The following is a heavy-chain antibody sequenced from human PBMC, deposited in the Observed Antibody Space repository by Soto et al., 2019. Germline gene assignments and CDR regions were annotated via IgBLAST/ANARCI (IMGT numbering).Heavy chain of an antibody. CDR3: ARTAAAGKCYYGKDV. J-gene: IGHJ6*02. D-gene: IGHD6-13*01. CDR1: GYSFTSYW. Sequence: GESLKISCKGSGYSFTSYWIGWVRQMPGKGLESMGIIYPGDSDTRYSPSFQGQVTISADKSISTAYLQWSSLKASDTAMYYCARTAAAGKCYYGKDVWGQGTTVTVSS. V-gene: IGHV5-51*01. CDR2: IYPGDSDT.